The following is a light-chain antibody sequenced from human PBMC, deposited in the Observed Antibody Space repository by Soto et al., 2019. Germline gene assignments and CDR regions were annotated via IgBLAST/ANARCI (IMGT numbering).Light chain of an antibody. J-gene: IGLJ1*01. V-gene: IGLV1-47*02. CDR2: SSN. Sequence: SVPPHPPSAHGPRGRRVTISGSGRASNVGSNAVYWYQQVPGTAPKLLIQSSNQRPSGVPDRFSGSKSGTSASLAISGLRSEDEADYYCAAWDDSLSGLYVFGTGTKVTVL. CDR1: ASNVGSNA. CDR3: AAWDDSLSGLYV.